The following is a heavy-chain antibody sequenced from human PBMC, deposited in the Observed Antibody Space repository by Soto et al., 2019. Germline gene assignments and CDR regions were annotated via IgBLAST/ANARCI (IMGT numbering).Heavy chain of an antibody. J-gene: IGHJ4*02. CDR2: SNAGYGNT. V-gene: IGHV1-3*01. CDR3: ARDTGDGTCDV. Sequence: ASVKVSCKASGYTFSSYAMHWVRQAPGQRLEWMGWSNAGYGNTKSSQKFQDRVTISRYTSASTAYMELTSLRSEETAVYYCARDTGDGTCDVWGQGTLFTVS. CDR1: GYTFSSYA. D-gene: IGHD7-27*01.